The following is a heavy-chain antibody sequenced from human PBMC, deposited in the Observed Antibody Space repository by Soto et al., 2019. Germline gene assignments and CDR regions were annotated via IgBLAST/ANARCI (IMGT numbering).Heavy chain of an antibody. V-gene: IGHV3-53*04. Sequence: EVQLVESGGGLVQPGGSLRLSCEASGFTVSSNYMSWVRQAPGKGLEWVSVIYSGGSTYYADSVKGRFTISRHNSKNTLCLQMNSLRGEDTAVYYCARDRPYCSGGSCYSFDYWGQGTLVTVSS. CDR1: GFTVSSNY. J-gene: IGHJ4*02. CDR2: IYSGGST. CDR3: ARDRPYCSGGSCYSFDY. D-gene: IGHD2-15*01.